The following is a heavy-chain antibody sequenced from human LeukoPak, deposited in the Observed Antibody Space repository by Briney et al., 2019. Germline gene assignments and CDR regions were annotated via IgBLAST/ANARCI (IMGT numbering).Heavy chain of an antibody. V-gene: IGHV4-30-4*08. D-gene: IGHD2-2*02. CDR2: IYYSGST. J-gene: IGHJ6*03. CDR1: GGSISSGDYY. Sequence: SETLSLTCTVSGGSISSGDYYWSWIRQPPGKGLEWFGYIYYSGSTYYNPSLKSRVTISVDTSKNQFSLNLSSVTAADTALYYCARAGYQLLYYYYYYYMDVWGKGTTVTVSS. CDR3: ARAGYQLLYYYYYYYMDV.